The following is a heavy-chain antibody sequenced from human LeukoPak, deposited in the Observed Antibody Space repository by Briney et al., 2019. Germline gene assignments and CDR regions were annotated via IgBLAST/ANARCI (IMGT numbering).Heavy chain of an antibody. CDR3: ANCDDYGDYPDY. CDR2: FDPEDGET. CDR1: GYTLTELS. Sequence: ASVNVSCKVSGYTLTELSMHWVRQAPGKGLEWMGGFDPEDGETIYAQKFQGRVTMTEDTSTDTAYMELSSLRSEDTAVYYCANCDDYGDYPDYWGQGTLVTVSS. D-gene: IGHD4-17*01. J-gene: IGHJ4*02. V-gene: IGHV1-24*01.